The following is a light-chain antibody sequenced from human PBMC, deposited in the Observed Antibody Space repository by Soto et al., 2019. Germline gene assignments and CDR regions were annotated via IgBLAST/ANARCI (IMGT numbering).Light chain of an antibody. J-gene: IGKJ1*01. Sequence: ASTGDRVTITCRASQGISSYLAWYQQKPGKAPKLLIYAASTLQSGVPSRFSGSGSGTDFTLTISCLQSEDFATYYCQQYYSYPWTFGQGTKVDIK. CDR3: QQYYSYPWT. V-gene: IGKV1-8*01. CDR2: AAS. CDR1: QGISSY.